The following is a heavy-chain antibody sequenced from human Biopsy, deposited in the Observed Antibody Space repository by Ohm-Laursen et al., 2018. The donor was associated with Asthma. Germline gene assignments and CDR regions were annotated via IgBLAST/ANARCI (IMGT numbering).Heavy chain of an antibody. V-gene: IGHV1-2*06. J-gene: IGHJ5*02. D-gene: IGHD6-13*01. CDR3: ARGQKSAGDRWFDP. Sequence: SVMVSCTASGYTFIGCHIHWMRQAPGQGLEWMGRINPNSGGTNYAQKFQGRVTMTRDTSISTAYMEVSRLRSDDTAVYYCARGQKSAGDRWFDPWGQGTLVTVSS. CDR1: GYTFIGCH. CDR2: INPNSGGT.